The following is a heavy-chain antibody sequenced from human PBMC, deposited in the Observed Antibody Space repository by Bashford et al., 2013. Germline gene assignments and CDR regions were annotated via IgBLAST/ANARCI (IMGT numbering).Heavy chain of an antibody. V-gene: IGHV1-8*01. CDR3: ARSPYYSDGDDYYLAGNWFDP. Sequence: IVWVRQAPGQGLEWIGWMNGNSGDTGYSQKFQGRVTLTRDTSKNTAYLELSSLRSEDTAVYYCARSPYYSDGDDYYLAGNWFDPWGRGTPVTVSS. D-gene: IGHD3-22*01. CDR2: MNGNSGDT. J-gene: IGHJ5*02.